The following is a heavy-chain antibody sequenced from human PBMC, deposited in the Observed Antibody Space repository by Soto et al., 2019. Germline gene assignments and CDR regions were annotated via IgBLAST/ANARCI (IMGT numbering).Heavy chain of an antibody. CDR1: GDSVSSNSAA. CDR2: TYYRSKWYN. D-gene: IGHD6-13*01. CDR3: ARGTDSSSWYNWFDX. V-gene: IGHV6-1*01. J-gene: IGHJ5*02. Sequence: SQTLSLNCAISGDSVSSNSAAWNWIRQSPSIGLECLGRTYYRSKWYNDYAVSVKSRITINPDTSKNQLSLQLNSVTPEDTAVYYCARGTDSSSWYNWFDXWGQGTLVTVSX.